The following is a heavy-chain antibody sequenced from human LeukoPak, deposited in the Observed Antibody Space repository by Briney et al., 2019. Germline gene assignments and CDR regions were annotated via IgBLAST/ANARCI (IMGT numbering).Heavy chain of an antibody. V-gene: IGHV3-9*01. D-gene: IGHD5/OR15-5a*01. J-gene: IGHJ3*02. CDR2: ISWNSGSI. Sequence: SLRLSCAASGFTFDDYAMDWVRQAPGKGLEWVSGISWNSGSIGYADSVKGRFTISRDNAKNSLYLQMNSLRAEDTALYYCAKVYRRPGAFDIWGQGKMVTVSS. CDR1: GFTFDDYA. CDR3: AKVYRRPGAFDI.